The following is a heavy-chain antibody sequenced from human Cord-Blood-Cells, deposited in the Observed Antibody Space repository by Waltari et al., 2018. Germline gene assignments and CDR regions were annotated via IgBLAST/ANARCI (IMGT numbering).Heavy chain of an antibody. V-gene: IGHV1-69*01. CDR1: TFSSYA. D-gene: IGHD6-19*01. J-gene: IGHJ4*02. Sequence: TFSSYAISWVRQAPGQGLEWMGGIIPIFGTANYAQKFQGRVTITADESTSTAYMELSSLRSEDTAVYYCARAYSSGWYIDYWGQGTLVTVSS. CDR3: ARAYSSGWYIDY. CDR2: IIPIFGTA.